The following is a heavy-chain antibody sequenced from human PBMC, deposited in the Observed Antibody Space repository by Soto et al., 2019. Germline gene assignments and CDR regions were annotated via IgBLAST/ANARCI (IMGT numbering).Heavy chain of an antibody. CDR2: IIPIFGTA. V-gene: IGHV1-69*13. D-gene: IGHD1-1*01. Sequence: ASVKVSCQASGGTFSSYAIRWVRQAPGQGLEWMGVIIPIFGTANYAQKFQGRVTMTADESTSTAYMELSSLRSEDTAVYYCARSRGTGTPYYYYYYGMDVWGQGTTVTVSS. J-gene: IGHJ6*02. CDR3: ARSRGTGTPYYYYYYGMDV. CDR1: GGTFSSYA.